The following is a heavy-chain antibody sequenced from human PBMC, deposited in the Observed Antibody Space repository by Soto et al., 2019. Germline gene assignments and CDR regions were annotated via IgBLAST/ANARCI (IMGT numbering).Heavy chain of an antibody. CDR3: ARDLYSSSGSYYFDY. Sequence: EVRLLESGGGLVQPGGSLRLSCAASGFTFNTYAMSWVRQAPGKGLEWVSSIGGGGADTNYADSVTGRFTISRDDSKSTLYLQMNSLRAEDTAVYYCARDLYSSSGSYYFDYWGQGTLVTVSS. CDR1: GFTFNTYA. D-gene: IGHD6-6*01. V-gene: IGHV3-23*01. J-gene: IGHJ4*02. CDR2: IGGGGADT.